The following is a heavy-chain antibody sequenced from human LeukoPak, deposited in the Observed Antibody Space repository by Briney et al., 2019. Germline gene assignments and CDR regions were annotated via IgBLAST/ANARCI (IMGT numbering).Heavy chain of an antibody. D-gene: IGHD3-9*01. CDR3: ARHTYYDILTGYLAAFDI. CDR2: INHSGST. V-gene: IGHV4-34*01. Sequence: SETLSLTCAVYGGSFSGYYWSWIRQPPEKGLEWIGEINHSGSTNYNPSLKSRVTISVDTSKNQFSLKLSSVTAADTAVYYCARHTYYDILTGYLAAFDIWGQGTMVTVSS. J-gene: IGHJ3*02. CDR1: GGSFSGYY.